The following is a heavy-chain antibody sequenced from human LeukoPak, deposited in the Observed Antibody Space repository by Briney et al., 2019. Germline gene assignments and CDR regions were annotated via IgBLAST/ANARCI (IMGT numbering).Heavy chain of an antibody. Sequence: GGSLRLSCEASGFTVSSAYISWVRQAPGQGLEWVSGIYTVGSTYYADTEKGRFTISRDNPTNTLHLQRKSQRAEDTAVYYCARPSTGQSFHIWGQGTMVTVSS. CDR1: GFTVSSAY. D-gene: IGHD2-8*02. V-gene: IGHV3-53*01. CDR2: IYTVGST. CDR3: ARPSTGQSFHI. J-gene: IGHJ3*02.